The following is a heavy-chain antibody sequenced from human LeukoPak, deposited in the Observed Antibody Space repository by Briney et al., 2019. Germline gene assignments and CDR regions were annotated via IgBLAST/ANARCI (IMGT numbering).Heavy chain of an antibody. CDR1: GYSFTSYW. CDR3: ARQRTIATPFDY. V-gene: IGHV5-10-1*01. D-gene: IGHD6-13*01. J-gene: IGHJ4*02. CDR2: IDPSDSYT. Sequence: GESLKISCKGSGYSFTSYWINWVRQMPGKGLEWMGRIDPSDSYTDYSPSFQGHVTMSADKPISTAYLQWSSLKASDTAMYYCARQRTIATPFDYWGQGTLVTVSS.